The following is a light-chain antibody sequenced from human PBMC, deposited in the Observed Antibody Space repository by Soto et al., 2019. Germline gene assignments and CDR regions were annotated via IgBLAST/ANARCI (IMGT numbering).Light chain of an antibody. CDR3: TSYASGSAYV. CDR2: DVS. J-gene: IGLJ1*01. V-gene: IGLV2-18*02. CDR1: GSDVGGYNR. Sequence: QSALTQPPSVSGSPGQSVAISCTGTGSDVGGYNRVSWYQQAPGKAPKLLIYDVSNRPSGGSTRFSGSKSGNTASLTISGLQAEDEADYYSTSYASGSAYVFGPGTKVTVL.